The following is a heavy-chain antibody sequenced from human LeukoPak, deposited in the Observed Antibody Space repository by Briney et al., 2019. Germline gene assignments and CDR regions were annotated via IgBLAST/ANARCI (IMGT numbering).Heavy chain of an antibody. J-gene: IGHJ4*02. CDR1: GGTFSSYA. CDR2: IIPIFGTA. Sequence: SVKVSCKASGGTFSSYAISWVRQAPGQGLEWMGGIIPIFGTANYAQKFQGRVTMTRDTSISTAYMELSRLRSDDTAVYYCARGRTAMGLYYFDYWGQGTLVTVSS. V-gene: IGHV1-69*05. D-gene: IGHD5-18*01. CDR3: ARGRTAMGLYYFDY.